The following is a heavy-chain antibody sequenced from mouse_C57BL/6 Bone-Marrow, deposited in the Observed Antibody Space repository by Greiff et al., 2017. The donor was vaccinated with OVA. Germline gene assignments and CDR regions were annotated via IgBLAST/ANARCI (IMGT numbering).Heavy chain of an antibody. V-gene: IGHV2-5*01. CDR1: GFSLTSYG. D-gene: IGHD2-5*01. CDR2: IWRGGST. CDR3: AKKYSNSYYYAMDY. Sequence: VQLQESGPGLVQPSQSLSITCTVSGFSLTSYGVHWVRQSPGQGLEWMGVIWRGGSTAYNAAFMSRLSIPKDNAKSQFFIKMNELQADDTAIYYGAKKYSNSYYYAMDYWGKGTSVTVSS. J-gene: IGHJ4*01.